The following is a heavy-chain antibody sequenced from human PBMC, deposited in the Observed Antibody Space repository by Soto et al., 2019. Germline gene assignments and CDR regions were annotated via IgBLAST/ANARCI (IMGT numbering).Heavy chain of an antibody. CDR3: ARPALLVTTFDY. V-gene: IGHV3-33*01. CDR2: IWHDGTNE. J-gene: IGHJ4*02. CDR1: GFTFSDYA. D-gene: IGHD4-17*01. Sequence: QEQLVESGGGVVQPGRSLRLSCAASGFTFSDYAMHWVRQAPGKGLEWVAVIWHDGTNEYYADSVKGRFTISRDNSKNTRYLQMNSLRAEDTAVYYCARPALLVTTFDYWGQGTLVTVSS.